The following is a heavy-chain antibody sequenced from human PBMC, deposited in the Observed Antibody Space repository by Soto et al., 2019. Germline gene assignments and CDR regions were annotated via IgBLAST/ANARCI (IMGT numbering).Heavy chain of an antibody. CDR2: FDPEDGET. D-gene: IGHD1-26*01. J-gene: IGHJ5*02. CDR1: GYTLTELS. V-gene: IGHV1-24*01. Sequence: ASVKVSCKISGYTLTELSMHWVRHAPGKGLEWMGGFDPEDGETIYAQKFQGRVTMTEDTSTDTAYMELSSLRSEDTAVYYCATAHIVGATPALFDPWGQGTRVTVSS. CDR3: ATAHIVGATPALFDP.